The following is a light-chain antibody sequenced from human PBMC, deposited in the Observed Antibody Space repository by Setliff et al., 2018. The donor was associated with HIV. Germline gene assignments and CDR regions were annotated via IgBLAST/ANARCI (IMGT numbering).Light chain of an antibody. CDR1: SSGVGGYNY. CDR3: CSYVGSYTFGYV. CDR2: DVS. V-gene: IGLV2-11*01. Sequence: QSALTQPRSVSGSPGQSVTISCTGTSSGVGGYNYVSWYQHHPGKAPKFMIYDVSKRPSGVPDRFSGSKSGNTASLTISGLQAEDEADYYCCSYVGSYTFGYVFGTGTKVTVL. J-gene: IGLJ1*01.